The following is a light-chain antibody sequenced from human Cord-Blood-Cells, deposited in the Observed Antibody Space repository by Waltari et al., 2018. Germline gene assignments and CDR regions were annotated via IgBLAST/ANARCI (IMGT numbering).Light chain of an antibody. V-gene: IGLV1-47*01. J-gene: IGLJ3*02. Sequence: QPVLTQRPSASGTPGQRLTIPCSGSSPNIGSNYVYWYQQLPGTAPKLLIYRNNQRPSGVPDRFSGSKAGTSASLAISGLRSEDEADYYCAAWDDSLSGRVFGGGTKLTVL. CDR3: AAWDDSLSGRV. CDR1: SPNIGSNY. CDR2: RNN.